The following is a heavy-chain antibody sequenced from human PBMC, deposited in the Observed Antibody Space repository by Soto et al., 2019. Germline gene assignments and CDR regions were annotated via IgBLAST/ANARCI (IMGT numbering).Heavy chain of an antibody. D-gene: IGHD5-12*01. J-gene: IGHJ4*02. Sequence: EVQLLESGGGLVQPGGSLRLSCAASGFSFDDYAMTWVRQAAGKRLEWVSAISGSGDNTYYADSVKGRFTISRDNSKNTLYLQLNSLRAEDTAVYYCAKGYYSGYDLAYFDYWGQGTLVTVSS. CDR2: ISGSGDNT. V-gene: IGHV3-23*01. CDR3: AKGYYSGYDLAYFDY. CDR1: GFSFDDYA.